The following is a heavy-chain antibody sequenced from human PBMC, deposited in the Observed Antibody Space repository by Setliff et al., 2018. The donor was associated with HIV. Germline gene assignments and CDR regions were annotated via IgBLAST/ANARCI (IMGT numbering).Heavy chain of an antibody. Sequence: SETLSLTCTVSGDSISSTTFYWVWIRQPPGKGLEWIGIINYSGTTYYNPSLKSRVTISVATSKNQFSLRLSSVTAADTAVYYCARGGDGYNYFDYWGQGTLVTVSS. CDR3: ARGGDGYNYFDY. J-gene: IGHJ4*02. V-gene: IGHV4-39*01. CDR1: GDSISSTTFY. CDR2: INYSGTT. D-gene: IGHD3-16*01.